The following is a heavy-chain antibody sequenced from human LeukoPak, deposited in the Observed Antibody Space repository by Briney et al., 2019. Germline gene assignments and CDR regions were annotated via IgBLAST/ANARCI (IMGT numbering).Heavy chain of an antibody. J-gene: IGHJ5*02. V-gene: IGHV4-59*08. Sequence: TASETLSLTCTVSGGSISGYYWSWVRQPPGKGLEWIGYIFPSGSTNYNPSLKSRVTISVDTSKNHFSLKLSSVPAADTAVYYCARHGFFRAYYYDSSGLPAKYNWFDPWGQGTLVTVSS. CDR2: IFPSGST. CDR3: ARHGFFRAYYYDSSGLPAKYNWFDP. D-gene: IGHD3-22*01. CDR1: GGSISGYY.